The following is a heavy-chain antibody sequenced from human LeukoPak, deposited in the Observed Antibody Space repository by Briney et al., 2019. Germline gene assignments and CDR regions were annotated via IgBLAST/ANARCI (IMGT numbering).Heavy chain of an antibody. Sequence: GGSLRLSCAASGFTFSSYGMRWVRQAPGKGVEGVAVLSYDVIHKYYADSLTGRFTISRDNSKDTLYLQMNSLRAEDTAVYYCARGNWNDGYYYGMDVWGQGTTVTVSS. J-gene: IGHJ6*02. CDR3: ARGNWNDGYYYGMDV. D-gene: IGHD1-1*01. CDR1: GFTFSSYG. CDR2: LSYDVIHK. V-gene: IGHV3-30*03.